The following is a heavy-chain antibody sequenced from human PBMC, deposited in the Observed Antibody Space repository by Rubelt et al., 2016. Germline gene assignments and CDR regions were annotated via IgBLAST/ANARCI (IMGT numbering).Heavy chain of an antibody. D-gene: IGHD3/OR15-3a*01. CDR2: ISSSGSTI. V-gene: IGHV3-11*01. CDR3: ARSVGFLDQDGY. CDR1: GFTFSDYY. Sequence: QVQLVESGGGVVQPGRSLRLSCAASGFTFSDYYMSWIGQAPGKGLEWVSYISSSGSTIYYADSVKGRFTISRDNAKNSRYLQMNSLRAEDTAVYYCARSVGFLDQDGYWGQGTLVTVSS. J-gene: IGHJ4*02.